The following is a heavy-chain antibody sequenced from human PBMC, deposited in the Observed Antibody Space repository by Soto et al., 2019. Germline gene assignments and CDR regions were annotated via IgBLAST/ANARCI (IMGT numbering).Heavy chain of an antibody. J-gene: IGHJ4*02. CDR3: AKDGDAAAAGYYFDY. CDR1: GFTFSSYG. CDR2: ISYNGNDK. V-gene: IGHV3-30*18. Sequence: GGSLRLSCAASGFTFSSYGMHWVRQAPGKGLEWVAVISYNGNDKYHADSVKGRFTVSRDNSENTLYLQMNSLRPEDTAVYHCAKDGDAAAAGYYFDYWGQGTLVTVSS. D-gene: IGHD6-13*01.